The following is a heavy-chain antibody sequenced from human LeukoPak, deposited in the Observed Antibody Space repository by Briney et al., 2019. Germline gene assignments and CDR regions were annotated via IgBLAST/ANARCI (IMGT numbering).Heavy chain of an antibody. Sequence: SETLSLTCTVSGGSISSGGYYWSWIRQHPGKGLEWIGYIYYSGSTYYNPSLKSRVTISVDTSKNQFSLKLSSVTAADTAVYYCAGAVVVVAAFLDYWGQGTLVTVSS. J-gene: IGHJ4*02. CDR2: IYYSGST. CDR1: GGSISSGGYY. V-gene: IGHV4-31*03. D-gene: IGHD2-15*01. CDR3: AGAVVVVAAFLDY.